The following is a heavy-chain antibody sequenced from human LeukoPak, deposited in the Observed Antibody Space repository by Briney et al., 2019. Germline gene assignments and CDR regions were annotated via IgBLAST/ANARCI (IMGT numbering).Heavy chain of an antibody. CDR3: ARDYRYCSGGSCYFEPTYFDY. CDR1: GFSFSDSY. CDR2: ISPSSHDI. D-gene: IGHD2-15*01. V-gene: IGHV3-11*06. J-gene: IGHJ4*02. Sequence: GGSLRLSCVVSGFSFSDSYMTWLRQTPGKGLESLAYISPSSHDIYYADSVKGRFTISRDNAKNSLYLQMNSLRAEDTAVYYCARDYRYCSGGSCYFEPTYFDYWGQGTLVTVSS.